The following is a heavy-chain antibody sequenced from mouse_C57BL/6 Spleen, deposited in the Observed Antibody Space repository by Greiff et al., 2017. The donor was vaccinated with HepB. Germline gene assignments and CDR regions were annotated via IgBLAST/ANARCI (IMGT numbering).Heavy chain of an antibody. CDR1: GYTFTSYW. J-gene: IGHJ2*01. V-gene: IGHV1-64*01. Sequence: QVQLKQSGAELVKPGASVKLSCKASGYTFTSYWMHWVKQRPGQGLEWIGMIHPNSGSTNYNEKFKSKATLTVDKSSSTAYMQLSSLTSEDSAVYYCAGSYYSNYADYWGQGTTLTVSS. CDR2: IHPNSGST. CDR3: AGSYYSNYADY. D-gene: IGHD2-5*01.